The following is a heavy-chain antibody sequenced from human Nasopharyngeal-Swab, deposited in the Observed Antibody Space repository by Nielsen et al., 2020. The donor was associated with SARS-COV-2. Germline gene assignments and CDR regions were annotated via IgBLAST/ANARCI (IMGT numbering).Heavy chain of an antibody. D-gene: IGHD1-7*01. CDR1: GFTFSSYS. V-gene: IGHV3-21*01. CDR2: ISSSSSYI. J-gene: IGHJ4*02. Sequence: GGSLRLSCAASGFTFSSYSMNWVRQAPGKGLEWVSSISSSSSYIYYADSVKGQFTISRDNAKNSLYLQMNSLRAEDTAVYYCARSSPKTKGMHDYWGQGTLVTVSS. CDR3: ARSSPKTKGMHDY.